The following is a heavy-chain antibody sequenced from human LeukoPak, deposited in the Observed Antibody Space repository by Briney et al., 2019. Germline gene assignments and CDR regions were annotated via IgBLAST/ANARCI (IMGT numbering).Heavy chain of an antibody. CDR2: IRYDGSNK. CDR1: GFTFSSYG. V-gene: IGHV3-30*02. J-gene: IGHJ6*02. Sequence: GGSLRLSCAASGFTFSSYGMHWVRQAPGKGLEWVAFIRYDGSNKYYADSVKGRFTISRDNSKNSLYLQMNSLRAEDTALYYCAKDKRVVFNYYGSGPNYYYGMDVWGQGTTVTVSS. D-gene: IGHD3-10*01. CDR3: AKDKRVVFNYYGSGPNYYYGMDV.